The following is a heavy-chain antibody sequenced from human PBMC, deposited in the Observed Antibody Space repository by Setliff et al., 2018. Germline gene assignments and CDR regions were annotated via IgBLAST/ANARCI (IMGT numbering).Heavy chain of an antibody. Sequence: LSETLSLTCAVYGGSFSSYYWSWIRQPPGKGLEWIGEINHSGSTNYNPSLKSRVTISVDTSKNQFSLKLSSVTAADTAVYYCAKGPDSSGYQGWFDPWGQGTLVTVSS. CDR2: INHSGST. CDR1: GGSFSSYY. J-gene: IGHJ5*02. CDR3: AKGPDSSGYQGWFDP. D-gene: IGHD3-22*01. V-gene: IGHV4-34*01.